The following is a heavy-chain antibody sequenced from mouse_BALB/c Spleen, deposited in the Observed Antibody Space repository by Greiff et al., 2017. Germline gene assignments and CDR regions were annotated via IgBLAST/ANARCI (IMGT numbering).Heavy chain of an antibody. Sequence: EVKLQESGPGLVKPSQSLSLTCSVTGYSITSGYYWNWIRQFPGNKLEWMGYISYDGSNNYNPSLKNRISITRDTSKNQFFLKLNSVTTEDTATYYCAREADGPAWFAYWGQGTLVTVSA. J-gene: IGHJ3*01. CDR2: ISYDGSN. CDR1: GYSITSGYY. V-gene: IGHV3-6*02. D-gene: IGHD2-3*01. CDR3: AREADGPAWFAY.